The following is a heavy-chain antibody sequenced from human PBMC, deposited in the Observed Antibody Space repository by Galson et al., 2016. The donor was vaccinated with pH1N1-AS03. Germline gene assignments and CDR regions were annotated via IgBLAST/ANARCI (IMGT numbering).Heavy chain of an antibody. V-gene: IGHV4-59*08. D-gene: IGHD6-13*01. CDR1: GGSISSYY. J-gene: IGHJ4*02. Sequence: SETLSLTCNVSGGSISSYYWSWIRQPPGKRLEWIGYIYYSGSTKYNPSLKSRVTISVDTSKNQFSLKLTSVTAADTAVYYCGRPRGESSSWYPFDHWGQGTLVTVSS. CDR3: GRPRGESSSWYPFDH. CDR2: IYYSGST.